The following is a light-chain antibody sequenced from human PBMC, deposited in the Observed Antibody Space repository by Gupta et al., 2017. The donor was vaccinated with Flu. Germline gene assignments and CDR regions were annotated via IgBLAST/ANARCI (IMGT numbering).Light chain of an antibody. Sequence: QSVLTQPPSVSGAPGQRVTISCSGRSSNIGAGDDVHWYQPIPGTAPKLLIFGNNNRPSGVPDRFSASKSGTSATLAIAGLQAEDEADYYWQSYDFSQDGYGFGSGTRVTVI. CDR1: SSNIGAGDD. J-gene: IGLJ1*01. V-gene: IGLV1-40*01. CDR2: GNN. CDR3: QSYDFSQDGYG.